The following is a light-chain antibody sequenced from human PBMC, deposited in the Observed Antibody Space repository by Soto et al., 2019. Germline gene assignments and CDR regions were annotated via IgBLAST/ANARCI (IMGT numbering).Light chain of an antibody. V-gene: IGLV2-14*01. Sequence: QSALTQPASVSGSPGQSITISCTGTSSDVGGYNYVSWYQQHPGKAPKLMIYDVSNRPSGVSNHFSASKSGNTASLTISGLQAEDEANYYCSSYTSSSTVVFGGGTKVTVL. CDR2: DVS. CDR1: SSDVGGYNY. J-gene: IGLJ2*01. CDR3: SSYTSSSTVV.